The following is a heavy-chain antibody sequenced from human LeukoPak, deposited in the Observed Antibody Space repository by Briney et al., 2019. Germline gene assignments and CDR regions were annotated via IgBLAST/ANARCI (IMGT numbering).Heavy chain of an antibody. J-gene: IGHJ6*03. Sequence: SVTVSCKASGGTFSSYAISWVRQAPGQGLEWMGGIIPIFGTANYAQKFQGRVTITTDESTSTAYMELSSLRSEDTAVYYCARDTPYYYDSSGYPKGPSYYYMDVWGKGTTVTVSS. D-gene: IGHD3-22*01. V-gene: IGHV1-69*05. CDR1: GGTFSSYA. CDR3: ARDTPYYYDSSGYPKGPSYYYMDV. CDR2: IIPIFGTA.